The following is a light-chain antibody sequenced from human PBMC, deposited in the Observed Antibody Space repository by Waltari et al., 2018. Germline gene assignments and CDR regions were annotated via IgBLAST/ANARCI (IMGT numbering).Light chain of an antibody. CDR3: ALVMGSGIPV. Sequence: QTVVTQEPSFSVSPGGTVKLTCRLNSRSVSTNDHPSRDQQTPGQAPRTRIYSTKMRSSGVPERVSGCILGNKADVTITGAQADGQSDYYCALVMGSGIPVFGGGTAVTVL. CDR1: SRSVSTNDH. V-gene: IGLV8-61*01. J-gene: IGLJ3*02. CDR2: STK.